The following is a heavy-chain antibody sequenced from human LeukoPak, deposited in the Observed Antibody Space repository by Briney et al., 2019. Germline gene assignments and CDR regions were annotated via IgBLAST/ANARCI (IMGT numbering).Heavy chain of an antibody. D-gene: IGHD4-11*01. CDR2: IYTSGST. CDR3: ARSADYSNSLEY. V-gene: IGHV4-4*07. J-gene: IGHJ4*02. Sequence: SETLSLTCTVSGASISSYYWSWIRQPAGKGLRWIGRIYTSGSTNYNPSLKSRVTMSGDTSKNQFSLKVSSVTAADTAVYYCARSADYSNSLEYWGQGTLVTVSS. CDR1: GASISSYY.